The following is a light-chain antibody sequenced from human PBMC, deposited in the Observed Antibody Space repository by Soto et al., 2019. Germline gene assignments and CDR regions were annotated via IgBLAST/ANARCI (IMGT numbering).Light chain of an antibody. V-gene: IGKV3-20*01. CDR1: QSVSSSY. CDR2: VAS. J-gene: IGKJ4*01. Sequence: EIVLTQSPGTLSLSPGERATLSCRASQSVSSSYLSWYQQKPGQAPRLLIYVASSRATGIPDRFSGSGSGTDFTLTISRLEPVDFAVYYCQQYGSSPLTFSGGTKVEIK. CDR3: QQYGSSPLT.